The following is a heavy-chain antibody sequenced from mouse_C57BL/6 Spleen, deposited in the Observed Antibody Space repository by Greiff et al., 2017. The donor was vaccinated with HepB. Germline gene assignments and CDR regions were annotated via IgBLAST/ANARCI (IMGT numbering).Heavy chain of an antibody. V-gene: IGHV1-15*01. CDR2: IDPETGGT. CDR1: GYTFTDYE. D-gene: IGHD1-1*01. CDR3: TYYLFAY. J-gene: IGHJ3*01. Sequence: VQLKESGAELVRPGASVTLSCKASGYTFTDYEMHWVKQTPVHGLEWIGAIDPETGGTAYNQKFKGKAILTADKSSSTAYMELRSLTSEDSAVYYCTYYLFAYWGQGTLVTVSA.